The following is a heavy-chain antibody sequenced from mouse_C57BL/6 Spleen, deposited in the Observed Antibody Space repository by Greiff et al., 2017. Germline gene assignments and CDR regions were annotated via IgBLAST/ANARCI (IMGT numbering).Heavy chain of an antibody. CDR1: GYTFTSYS. V-gene: IGHV1-4*01. J-gene: IGHJ4*01. CDR2: INPSSGYT. D-gene: IGHD4-1*01. Sequence: QVQLKESGAELVRPGASVKMSCKASGYTFTSYSMHWVKQRPGPGLEWIGNINPSSGYTKYNQKFKNKATLTVDNSSSTAYMQLSSLTSDDAAVYYGARESIGTYYAMDYWGQGTSVTVSS. CDR3: ARESIGTYYAMDY.